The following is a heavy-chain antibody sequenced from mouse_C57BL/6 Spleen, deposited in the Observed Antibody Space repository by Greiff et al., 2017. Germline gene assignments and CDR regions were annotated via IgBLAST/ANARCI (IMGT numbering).Heavy chain of an antibody. CDR1: GYTFTSYW. Sequence: QVQLQQPGAELVKPGASVKLSCKASGYTFTSYWMHWVKQRPGQGLEWIGMIHPNSGSTNYNEKFKSKATLTVDKSYSTAYMQLSSLTSEDSAVYYCARSNAGTYWYFDVWGTGTTVTVSS. J-gene: IGHJ1*03. CDR3: ARSNAGTYWYFDV. D-gene: IGHD4-1*01. V-gene: IGHV1-64*01. CDR2: IHPNSGST.